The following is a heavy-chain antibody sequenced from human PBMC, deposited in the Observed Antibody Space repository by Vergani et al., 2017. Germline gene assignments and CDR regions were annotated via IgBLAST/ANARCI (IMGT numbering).Heavy chain of an antibody. D-gene: IGHD3-10*01. CDR3: ARYGSANLPSFDY. CDR1: GGFMPGFY. V-gene: IGHV4-59*01. Sequence: QVQLQESGPGVVKPSETLSLTCSVSGGFMPGFYWSCIRQSPGKRLEWIGYIYNTGTLKYNPSLKSRVTISIDTSKNQFSLNLTSVTAADTAVYYCARYGSANLPSFDYWGQGTLVTVSS. CDR2: IYNTGTL. J-gene: IGHJ4*02.